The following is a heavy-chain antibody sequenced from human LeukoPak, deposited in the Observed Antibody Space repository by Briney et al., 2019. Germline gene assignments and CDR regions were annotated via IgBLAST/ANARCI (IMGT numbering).Heavy chain of an antibody. Sequence: PGGSLRLSCAASGFTFSSYAMSWVRQAPGKGLEWVSYISSSSSTIYYADSVKGRFTISRDNAKNSLYPQMNSLRDEDTAVYYCARDIIEPAYYYYGMDVWGQGTTVTVSS. CDR1: GFTFSSYA. D-gene: IGHD1-20*01. CDR3: ARDIIEPAYYYYGMDV. J-gene: IGHJ6*02. CDR2: ISSSSSTI. V-gene: IGHV3-48*02.